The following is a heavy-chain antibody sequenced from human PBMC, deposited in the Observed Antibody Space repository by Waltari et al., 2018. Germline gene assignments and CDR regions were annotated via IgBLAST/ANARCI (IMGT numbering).Heavy chain of an antibody. D-gene: IGHD6-13*01. CDR3: ARLPRHSSSWYFDY. Sequence: QVQLQESGPGLVKPSETLSLTCTVSGGSISSYYWSWIRQPPGKGLEWIWYIYYSGSTNSNPSLKSRVTISVDTSKNQFSLKLSSVTAADTAVYYCARLPRHSSSWYFDYWGQGTLVTVSS. V-gene: IGHV4-59*01. CDR1: GGSISSYY. J-gene: IGHJ4*02. CDR2: IYYSGST.